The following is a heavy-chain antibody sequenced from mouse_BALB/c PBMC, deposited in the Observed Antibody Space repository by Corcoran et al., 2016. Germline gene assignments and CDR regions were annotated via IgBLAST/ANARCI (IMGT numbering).Heavy chain of an antibody. D-gene: IGHD2-3*01. J-gene: IGHJ3*01. CDR3: SRRRGYDGNYVHLSY. Sequence: QVTLKESGPGILQPSQTLSLTCSFSGFSLSTSGMGVGWIRQPSGKGLEWLTHIWWNDDKRYNPALKSRLTISKDNSSNQVFLKIASVYTADTATYYCSRRRGYDGNYVHLSYGGQGTLVTVSA. CDR2: IWWNDDK. CDR1: GFSLSTSGMG. V-gene: IGHV8-12*01.